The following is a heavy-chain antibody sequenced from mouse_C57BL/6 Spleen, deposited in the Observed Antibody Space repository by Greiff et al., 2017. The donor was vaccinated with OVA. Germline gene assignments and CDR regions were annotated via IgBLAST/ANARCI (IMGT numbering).Heavy chain of an antibody. CDR2: IWSDGST. J-gene: IGHJ4*01. CDR3: ARQDSYYGSSPYAMDY. Sequence: VKLVESGPGLVAPSQSLSITCTVSGFSLTSYGVHWVRQPPGKGLEWLVVIWSDGSTTYNSALKSRLSISKDNSKSQVFLKMNSLQTDDTAMYYCARQDSYYGSSPYAMDYWGQGTSVTVSS. V-gene: IGHV2-6-1*01. CDR1: GFSLTSYG. D-gene: IGHD1-1*01.